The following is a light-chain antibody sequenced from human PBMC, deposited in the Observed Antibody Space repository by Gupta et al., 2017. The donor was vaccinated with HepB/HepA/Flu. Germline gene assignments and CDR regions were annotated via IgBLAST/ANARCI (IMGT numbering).Light chain of an antibody. CDR1: QSISSW. J-gene: IGKJ1*01. CDR2: KAS. V-gene: IGKV1-5*03. Sequence: DIQMTQSSSTLSASVGDRVTITCWASQSISSWLAWYQQKPGKAPRLLIYKASSFESGVPSRFSGSGSGTEFTLTISSLQPDDFATYYCQQCNNYARTFGQGTKVEIK. CDR3: QQCNNYART.